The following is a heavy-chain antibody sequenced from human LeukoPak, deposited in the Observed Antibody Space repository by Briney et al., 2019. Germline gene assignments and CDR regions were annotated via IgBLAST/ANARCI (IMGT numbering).Heavy chain of an antibody. J-gene: IGHJ4*02. CDR3: ARDLSGRYGDFDY. CDR1: RFTFSSYW. CDR2: IKQDGSEK. D-gene: IGHD4-17*01. V-gene: IGHV3-7*01. Sequence: GGSLRLSCAASRFTFSSYWMSWVRQAPGKGLEWVANIKQDGSEKYYVDSVKGRFTISRDNAKNSLYLQMNGLRAEDTAVYYCARDLSGRYGDFDYWGQGTLVTVSS.